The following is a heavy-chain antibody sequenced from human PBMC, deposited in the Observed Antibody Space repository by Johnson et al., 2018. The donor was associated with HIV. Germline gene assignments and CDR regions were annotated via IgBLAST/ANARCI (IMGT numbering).Heavy chain of an antibody. CDR3: AKVDRPGIAAAPLDAFDI. V-gene: IGHV3-66*01. Sequence: VQLVEYGGGVVQPGRSLRLSCAASGFTVSNNYMTWVRQAPGKGLEWVSLIYSGGSTYYADSVKGRFTISRDNSKNTLYLQMNSLRAEDTAVYYCAKVDRPGIAAAPLDAFDIWGQGTMVTVSS. D-gene: IGHD6-13*01. CDR1: GFTVSNNY. CDR2: IYSGGST. J-gene: IGHJ3*02.